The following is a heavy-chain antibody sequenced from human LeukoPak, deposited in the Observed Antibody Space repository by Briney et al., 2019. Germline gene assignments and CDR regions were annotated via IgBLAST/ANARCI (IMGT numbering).Heavy chain of an antibody. CDR2: IYTSGST. Sequence: PSETLSLTCTVSGGSISSGSYYWSWIRQPAGKGLEWIGRIYTSGSTYYNPSLKSRVTISVDTSKNQFSLKLSSVTAADTAVYYCARDRPQYYYDSPDAFDIWGQGTMVTVSS. V-gene: IGHV4-61*02. D-gene: IGHD3-22*01. CDR1: GGSISSGSYY. J-gene: IGHJ3*02. CDR3: ARDRPQYYYDSPDAFDI.